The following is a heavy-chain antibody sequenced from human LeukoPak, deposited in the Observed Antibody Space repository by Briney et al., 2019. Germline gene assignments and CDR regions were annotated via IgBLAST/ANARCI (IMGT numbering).Heavy chain of an antibody. CDR2: MNPNSGNT. V-gene: IGHV1-8*01. Sequence: ASVKVSCKASGYTFTSYDINWVRHPTGQGLECMGWMNPNSGNTGYAQKLQGRVTMTRNTSISTAYMELSSLRSEDTAVYYCARNRMVRGVISWFDPWGQGTLVTVSS. CDR3: ARNRMVRGVISWFDP. CDR1: GYTFTSYD. D-gene: IGHD3-10*01. J-gene: IGHJ5*02.